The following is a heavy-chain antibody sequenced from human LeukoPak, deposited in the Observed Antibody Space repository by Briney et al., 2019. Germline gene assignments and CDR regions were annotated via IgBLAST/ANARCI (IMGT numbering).Heavy chain of an antibody. J-gene: IGHJ4*02. CDR3: ARSLNSRLTDY. V-gene: IGHV4-38-2*02. CDR1: GYSISSGYY. Sequence: SETLSLTCTVSGYSISSGYYWGWIRQPPGKGLEWIGSIYHSGSTYYNPSLKSRVTISVDTSKNQFSLKLSSVTAADTAVYYCARSLNSRLTDYWGQGTLVTVSS. CDR2: IYHSGST. D-gene: IGHD6-13*01.